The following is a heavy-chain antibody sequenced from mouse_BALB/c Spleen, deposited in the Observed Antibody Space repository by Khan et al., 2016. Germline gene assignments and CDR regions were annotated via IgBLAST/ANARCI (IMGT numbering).Heavy chain of an antibody. J-gene: IGHJ2*01. CDR2: INSNGGST. CDR1: GFTFSSYG. CDR3: ARGGLRWFAY. D-gene: IGHD1-1*01. V-gene: IGHV5-6-3*01. Sequence: EVELVESGGGLVQPGGSLKLSCAASGFTFSSYGMSWVRQTPDKRLELVATINSNGGSTYYPDSVKGRFTITRDNAKNTLYLQLSSLKSEDTAMYYCARGGLRWFAYWGQGTTLTVSA.